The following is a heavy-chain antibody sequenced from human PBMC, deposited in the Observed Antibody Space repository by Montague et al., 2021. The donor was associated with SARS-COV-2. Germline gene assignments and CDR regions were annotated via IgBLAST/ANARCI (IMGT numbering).Heavy chain of an antibody. CDR3: ARHRGFGDLSALDY. CDR1: GGSITDYY. Sequence: SETLSLTCSVSGGSITDYYWSWIRQSPGKRLEWIGYVYFTGSTDYNPSLKSRVTISVDTSKNQFSLQLASVTPADTAVYYCARHRGFGDLSALDYWGQGTLVAVSS. J-gene: IGHJ4*02. V-gene: IGHV4-59*08. CDR2: VYFTGST. D-gene: IGHD3-10*01.